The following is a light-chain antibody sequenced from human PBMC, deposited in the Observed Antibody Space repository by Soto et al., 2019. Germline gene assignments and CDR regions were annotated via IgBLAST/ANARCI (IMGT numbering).Light chain of an antibody. CDR3: CSYATSSIVV. J-gene: IGLJ2*01. CDR1: SSDVGSYNL. V-gene: IGLV2-23*01. Sequence: QAVLTQPASVSGSPGQSITISCTGTSSDVGSYNLVSWYQQHPGKAPKLMIYEGSKRPSGVSNRFSASKSGNTASLTISGLQAEDDADYYCCSYATSSIVVFGGGTKLTVL. CDR2: EGS.